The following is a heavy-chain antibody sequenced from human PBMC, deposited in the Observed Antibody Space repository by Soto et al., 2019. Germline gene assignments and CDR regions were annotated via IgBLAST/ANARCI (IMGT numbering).Heavy chain of an antibody. V-gene: IGHV4-39*01. J-gene: IGHJ5*02. CDR1: GGSVSSSSYY. Sequence: SEPLSLTCTVSGGSVSSSSYYWGWVRQPPGKGLEWIGSVYYSGSTYYNPSLESRVTISVDKSKNQFSLKLCSVTAADTAVYYCARAKGRPKIVGGLIANGFAPWGQGTLVTVSS. D-gene: IGHD3-16*02. CDR3: ARAKGRPKIVGGLIANGFAP. CDR2: VYYSGST.